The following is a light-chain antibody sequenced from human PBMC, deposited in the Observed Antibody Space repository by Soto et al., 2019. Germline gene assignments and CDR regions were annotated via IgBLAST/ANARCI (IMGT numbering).Light chain of an antibody. CDR3: ATWDDDLYTPI. V-gene: IGLV1-47*02. Sequence: QAVVTQAPSGYGTPGQRVTLSCSGSSSNIESNWVYWYQQLPGTAPKLQIYNNNQRPSGFPDRFSGSKSGTSASLAITGLRSDYEADYYCATWDDDLYTPIIGGGTKVTVL. CDR2: NNN. CDR1: SSNIESNW. J-gene: IGLJ2*01.